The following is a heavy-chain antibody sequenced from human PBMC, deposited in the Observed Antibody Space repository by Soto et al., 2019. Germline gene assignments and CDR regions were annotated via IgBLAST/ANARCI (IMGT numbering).Heavy chain of an antibody. V-gene: IGHV1-2*04. J-gene: IGHJ5*02. D-gene: IGHD4-17*01. CDR2: INPNSGGT. CDR3: ARGSTVTTKEIGWFDP. CDR1: GYTFTGYY. Sequence: ASVKVSCKASGYTFTGYYMHWVRQAPGQGLEWMGWINPNSGGTNYAQKYQGWVTMTRDTSISTAYMELSRLRSDDTAVYYCARGSTVTTKEIGWFDPWGQGTLVTVS.